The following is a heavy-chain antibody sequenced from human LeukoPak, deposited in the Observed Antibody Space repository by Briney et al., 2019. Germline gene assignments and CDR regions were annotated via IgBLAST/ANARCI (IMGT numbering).Heavy chain of an antibody. Sequence: QSGGSLRLSCVASGFCFSSHHMNWVRQTPGKGLESVATIKPDGSEKYYVDSVKGRFTISRDNAKSSLYLQMNSLRAEDTGVYFCARMSSYCDYWGQGTLVTVSS. CDR3: ARMSSYCDY. CDR2: IKPDGSEK. CDR1: GFCFSSHH. V-gene: IGHV3-7*01. D-gene: IGHD2-2*01. J-gene: IGHJ4*02.